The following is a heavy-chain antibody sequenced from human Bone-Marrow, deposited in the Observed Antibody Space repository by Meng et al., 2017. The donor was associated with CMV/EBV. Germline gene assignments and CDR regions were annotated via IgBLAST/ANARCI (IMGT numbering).Heavy chain of an antibody. CDR2: ISYDGHNK. D-gene: IGHD3-22*01. J-gene: IGHJ4*02. V-gene: IGHV3-30*18. CDR3: AKAVRRGSGSRYYFDS. CDR1: GFSFSVHG. Sequence: SGFSFSVHGMHWDRQAPGKGLEWVVVISYDGHNKYYADSVKGRFTISRDNSKNTLYLKMNSLRAEDTAVFYCAKAVRRGSGSRYYFDSWGQGTLVTVSS.